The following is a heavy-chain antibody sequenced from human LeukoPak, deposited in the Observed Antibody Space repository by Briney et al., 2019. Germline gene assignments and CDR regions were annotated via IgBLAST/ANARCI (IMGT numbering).Heavy chain of an antibody. V-gene: IGHV3-30*03. CDR3: ARAQIQLWTTPQYYFDY. CDR2: ISYDGSNK. CDR1: GFTFSSYG. Sequence: GGSLRLSCAASGFTFSSYGVHWVRQAPGKGLEWVAVISYDGSNKYYADSVKGRFTISRDNSKNTLYLQMNSLRAEDTAVYYCARAQIQLWTTPQYYFDYWGQGTLVTVSS. J-gene: IGHJ4*02. D-gene: IGHD5-18*01.